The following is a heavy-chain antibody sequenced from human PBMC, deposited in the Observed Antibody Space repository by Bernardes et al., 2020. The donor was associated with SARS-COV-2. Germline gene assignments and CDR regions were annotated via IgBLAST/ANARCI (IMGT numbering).Heavy chain of an antibody. D-gene: IGHD4-17*01. V-gene: IGHV3-53*01. CDR2: IQSGGYT. Sequence: VGSLIRSCAVSGFTVSSKYMNWVRQAPGQGLEWVSVIQSGGYTNYADSVKGRFTVSRDTSENTVSLQMNSLRAEDTAVYYCARGLRWAFDYWGQGTLVSVS. J-gene: IGHJ4*02. CDR3: ARGLRWAFDY. CDR1: GFTVSSKY.